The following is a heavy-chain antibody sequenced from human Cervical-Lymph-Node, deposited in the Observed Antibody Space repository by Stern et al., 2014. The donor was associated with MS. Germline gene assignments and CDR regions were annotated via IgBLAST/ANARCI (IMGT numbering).Heavy chain of an antibody. CDR2: IDWNDKT. CDR3: ARMMGSGYRHYFDY. D-gene: IGHD3-3*01. CDR1: GVSFITSGTR. Sequence: SGPALVKPTQTLTLTCSFSGVSFITSGTRVILIRQPPGRALEWLVSIDWNDKTYYNSSQLTRLSIAKDTSKNQVVLTMTNVDPVDTATYYCARMMGSGYRHYFDYWGQGIPVTVSS. J-gene: IGHJ4*02. V-gene: IGHV2-70*04.